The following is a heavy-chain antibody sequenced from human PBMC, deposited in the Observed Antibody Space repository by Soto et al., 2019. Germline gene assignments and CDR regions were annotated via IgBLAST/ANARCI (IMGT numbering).Heavy chain of an antibody. J-gene: IGHJ3*02. CDR1: GYTFTSYG. CDR2: ISAYNGNT. Sequence: ASVKVSCKASGYTFTSYGISWVRQAPGQGLEWMEWISAYNGNTNYAQKLQGRVTMTTDTSTSTAYMELRSLRSDDTAVYYCARVEMATTNDAFDIWGQGTMVTVSS. D-gene: IGHD5-12*01. CDR3: ARVEMATTNDAFDI. V-gene: IGHV1-18*01.